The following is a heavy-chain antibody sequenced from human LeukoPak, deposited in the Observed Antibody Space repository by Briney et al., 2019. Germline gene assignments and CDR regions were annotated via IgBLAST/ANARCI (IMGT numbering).Heavy chain of an antibody. CDR2: INNEGSST. D-gene: IGHD6-25*01. V-gene: IGHV3-74*01. J-gene: IGHJ4*02. CDR3: AGERSGWYLDY. CDR1: GFTLSNYW. Sequence: QPGGSLRLSCAASGFTLSNYWMQWVRQAPGKGLVWVSQINNEGSSTTYADSVKGRFTFSRDNAKNTLYLQMNSLRAEDTAVYYCAGERSGWYLDYWGQGTLVTVSS.